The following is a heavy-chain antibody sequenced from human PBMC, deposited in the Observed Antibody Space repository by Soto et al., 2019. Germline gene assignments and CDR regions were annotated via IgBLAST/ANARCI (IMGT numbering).Heavy chain of an antibody. J-gene: IGHJ4*02. D-gene: IGHD2-8*02. V-gene: IGHV4-30-4*01. CDR2: ISNSGST. CDR1: GGSVTSDEDY. CDR3: AAERGYCIGYSDQ. Sequence: PSETLSLTCTVSGGSVTSDEDYWTWIRQSPGKGLEWSGHISNSGSTGYNPSLKTPLSMSVDRSKNQFTLTLTALTDANTAVYFCAAERGYCIGYSDQWGQGAQVTVSS.